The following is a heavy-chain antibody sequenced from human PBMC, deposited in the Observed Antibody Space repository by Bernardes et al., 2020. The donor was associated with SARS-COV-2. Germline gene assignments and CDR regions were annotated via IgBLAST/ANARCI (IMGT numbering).Heavy chain of an antibody. CDR3: ARARFYASGTYSPIDH. D-gene: IGHD3-10*01. CDR2: IKQDGTEK. J-gene: IGHJ4*02. V-gene: IGHV3-7*01. CDR1: GFTFSNFW. Sequence: GGSLRLSCAASGFTFSNFWMSWVRQAPGKGLEWVANIKQDGTEKYYVDSVKGRFTISRDNAKNSLFLLLNSLRAEDTAVYYCARARFYASGTYSPIDHWGQGTLVAVSS.